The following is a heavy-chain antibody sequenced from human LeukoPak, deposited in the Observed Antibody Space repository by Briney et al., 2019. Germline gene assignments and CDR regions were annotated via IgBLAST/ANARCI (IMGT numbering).Heavy chain of an antibody. J-gene: IGHJ4*02. Sequence: GGSLRLSCAASGFTFSSYGMHWVRQAPGKGLEWVAVIWYDGSNKYYADSVRGRFTISRDNSKNTLYLQMNTLRAEDTAVYYCARVGYCSGGSCYGGDYWGQGTLVTVSS. D-gene: IGHD2-15*01. CDR3: ARVGYCSGGSCYGGDY. V-gene: IGHV3-33*01. CDR1: GFTFSSYG. CDR2: IWYDGSNK.